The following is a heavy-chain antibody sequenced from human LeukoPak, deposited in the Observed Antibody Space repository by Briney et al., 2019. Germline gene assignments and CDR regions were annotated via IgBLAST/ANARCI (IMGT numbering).Heavy chain of an antibody. D-gene: IGHD3-22*01. J-gene: IGHJ3*02. Sequence: SETLSLTCTVSGGSISSYYWSWIRQPPGKGLEWIGSIYYSGSTYYNPSLKSRVTISVDTSKNQFSLKLSSVTAADTAVYYCARREYYYDSSGYFRHAFDIWGQGTMVTVSS. CDR2: IYYSGST. CDR3: ARREYYYDSSGYFRHAFDI. CDR1: GGSISSYY. V-gene: IGHV4-59*05.